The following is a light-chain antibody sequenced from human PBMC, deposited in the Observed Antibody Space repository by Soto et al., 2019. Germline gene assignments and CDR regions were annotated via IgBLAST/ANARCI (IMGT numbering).Light chain of an antibody. CDR1: SSDVGGYDH. J-gene: IGLJ1*01. CDR3: SSDAGNYNYV. V-gene: IGLV2-8*01. Sequence: QSALTQPPSASGPPGQSVPIPCTGTSSDVGGYDHVSWYQQHPGKAPKLMIYEVTKRPAGVPDRFSGSKSGNTASLTVSGLQAEDEADYYCSSDAGNYNYVFGTGTKVTVL. CDR2: EVT.